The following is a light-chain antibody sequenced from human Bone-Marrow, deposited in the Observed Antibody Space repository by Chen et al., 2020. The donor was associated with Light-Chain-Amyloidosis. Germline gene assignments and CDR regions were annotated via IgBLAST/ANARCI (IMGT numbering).Light chain of an antibody. J-gene: IGKJ2*01. CDR1: HTIDKW. CDR3: QQYNSYSYT. Sequence: DIQMTQSPSTLSASVGDRVTITCRARHTIDKWVAWYQQKPGKAPNLLIYKASTLESGVPSRFSGSGFGTEFTRTIDSLQPDDLATYYCQQYNSYSYTFGQGTKLELK. CDR2: KAS. V-gene: IGKV1-5*03.